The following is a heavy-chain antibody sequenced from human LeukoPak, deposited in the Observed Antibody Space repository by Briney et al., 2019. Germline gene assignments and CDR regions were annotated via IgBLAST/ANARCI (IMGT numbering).Heavy chain of an antibody. Sequence: ASVKVSCKASGYTFTSYGISWMRQAPGQGLEWMGWINPKRGVTTYAQKFQGRVTMTRDTSITTAYMELTRPRSDDTTIYYCARERNYGDYGNAFDVRGQGTKVTVSS. D-gene: IGHD4-17*01. V-gene: IGHV1-2*02. CDR1: GYTFTSYG. CDR2: INPKRGVT. CDR3: ARERNYGDYGNAFDV. J-gene: IGHJ3*01.